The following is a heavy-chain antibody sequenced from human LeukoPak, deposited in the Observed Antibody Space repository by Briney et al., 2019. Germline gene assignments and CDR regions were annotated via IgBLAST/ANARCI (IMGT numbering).Heavy chain of an antibody. CDR3: ARVMGASWFFYLDV. CDR1: GGSISSSSYY. V-gene: IGHV4-39*07. CDR2: IFHRGIP. D-gene: IGHD3-16*02. J-gene: IGHJ6*04. Sequence: SETLSLTCTVSGGSISSSSYYWGWVRQSPGKGLEWIGEIFHRGIPNYNPSLKSRVTMSIDTSKNQLSLNVNSVTAADTAVYYCARVMGASWFFYLDVWGKGTTVTVSS.